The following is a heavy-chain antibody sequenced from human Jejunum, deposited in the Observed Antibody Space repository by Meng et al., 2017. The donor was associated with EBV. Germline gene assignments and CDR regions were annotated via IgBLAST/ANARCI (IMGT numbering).Heavy chain of an antibody. D-gene: IGHD5-24*01. CDR3: ARGDGYNLY. V-gene: IGHV1-8*01. CDR2: MSPDNGDT. Sequence: QWQLMQSGAEVKKPGAYVKVSCKASAYTFNTHHINWVGQATGQGLEYMGWMSPDNGDTGYAQNFQGRLTMTRDTSISTAYMELSSLTSDDTAVYYCARGDGYNLYWGQGTLVTVSS. CDR1: AYTFNTHH. J-gene: IGHJ4*02.